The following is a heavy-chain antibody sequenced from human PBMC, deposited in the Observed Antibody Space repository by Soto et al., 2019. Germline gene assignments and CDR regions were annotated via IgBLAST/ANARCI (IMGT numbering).Heavy chain of an antibody. CDR3: ARRRSSSWYLDY. J-gene: IGHJ4*02. V-gene: IGHV2-5*02. D-gene: IGHD6-13*01. Sequence: QITLKESGPALVKPTQTLTLTCTFSGFSLSTSGVGVGWIRQPPGKALEWLAIIYWDDDKRYSPSLKSRLTITKDTSKDQVVLTTTNMDPVDTATYFCARRRSSSWYLDYWGQGTLVTVSS. CDR1: GFSLSTSGVG. CDR2: IYWDDDK.